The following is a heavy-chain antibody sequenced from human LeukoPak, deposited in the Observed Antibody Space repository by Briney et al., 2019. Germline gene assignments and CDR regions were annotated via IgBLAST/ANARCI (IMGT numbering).Heavy chain of an antibody. V-gene: IGHV3-23*01. J-gene: IGHJ3*01. CDR2: ISASGSGT. D-gene: IGHD2-2*01. CDR3: AKVTTDCSSTSCFLPYAFDF. Sequence: GGSLRLSCGASGFTFNISAINWVRQAPGKGLGWVSSISASGSGTFYADSVKGRFAISRDNSRNMVFLLMNTLRAEDTAIYYCAKVTTDCSSTSCFLPYAFDFWGQGTMVAVSS. CDR1: GFTFNISA.